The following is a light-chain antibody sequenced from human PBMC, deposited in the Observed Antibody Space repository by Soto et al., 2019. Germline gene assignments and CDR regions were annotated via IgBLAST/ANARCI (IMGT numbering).Light chain of an antibody. V-gene: IGKV1-5*03. J-gene: IGKJ4*01. Sequence: DIQMTQSPSTLSASVGDRVTITCRASQFMSVWLAWYQQKPGTAPKLLIYKASSLESGVPTRFSGSGSGTEFTLTISSLQPDDSATYYCQQSYSSPPLTFGAGTKVEIK. CDR2: KAS. CDR3: QQSYSSPPLT. CDR1: QFMSVW.